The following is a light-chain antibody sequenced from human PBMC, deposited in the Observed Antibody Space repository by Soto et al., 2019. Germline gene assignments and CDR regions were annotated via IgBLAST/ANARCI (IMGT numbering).Light chain of an antibody. CDR2: GAS. Sequence: EIVLTQSPDTLSLSPGERATLSCRASQSVSSDYLVWYQQKPGQAPRLLIYGASRRATGIPDRFSGGGSGTDFILTISRLEPEDFAVYYCQQYGGSPLFTFGPGTRVDFK. CDR3: QQYGGSPLFT. V-gene: IGKV3-20*01. CDR1: QSVSSDY. J-gene: IGKJ3*01.